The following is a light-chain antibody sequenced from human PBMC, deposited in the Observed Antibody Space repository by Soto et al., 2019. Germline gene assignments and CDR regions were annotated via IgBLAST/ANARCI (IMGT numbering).Light chain of an antibody. CDR2: EVS. Sequence: QSALTQPPSASGSPGQSVPTSCTGTSSDVGGYNYVSWYQQHPGKAPKLIIYEVSQRPSGVPDRFSGSKSGNTASLTVSGLQAEDEAVYHCSSYAGSNNVVLGGGTKLTVL. V-gene: IGLV2-8*01. J-gene: IGLJ2*01. CDR3: SSYAGSNNVV. CDR1: SSDVGGYNY.